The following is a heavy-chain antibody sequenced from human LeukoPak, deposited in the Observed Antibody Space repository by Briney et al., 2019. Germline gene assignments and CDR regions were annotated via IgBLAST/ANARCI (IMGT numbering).Heavy chain of an antibody. D-gene: IGHD3-3*01. CDR2: ISYDGSNK. CDR1: GFTFSSYA. Sequence: PGGSLRLSCAASGFTFSSYAMHWVRQAPGKGLEWVAVISYDGSNKYYADSVKGRFTISRDNSKNTLYLQMNSLRAEDTAVYYCARDGRRYYDFWSGYYHASWSGESEDAFDIWGQGTMVTVSS. J-gene: IGHJ3*02. V-gene: IGHV3-30-3*01. CDR3: ARDGRRYYDFWSGYYHASWSGESEDAFDI.